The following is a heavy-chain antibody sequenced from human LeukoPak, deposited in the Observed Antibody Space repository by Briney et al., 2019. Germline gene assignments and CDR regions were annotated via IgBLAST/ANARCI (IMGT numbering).Heavy chain of an antibody. Sequence: GGSLRLSCAASGFTVSSNYMSWARQAPGKGLEWVSVIYSGGSTYYADSVKGRFTISRDNSKNTLYLQMNSLRAEDTAVYYCARVGPYDAFDIWGQGTMVTVSS. J-gene: IGHJ3*02. CDR3: ARVGPYDAFDI. CDR1: GFTVSSNY. CDR2: IYSGGST. V-gene: IGHV3-66*01.